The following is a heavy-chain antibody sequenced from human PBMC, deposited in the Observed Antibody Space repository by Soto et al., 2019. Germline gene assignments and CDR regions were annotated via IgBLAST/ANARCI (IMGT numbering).Heavy chain of an antibody. V-gene: IGHV3-48*01. D-gene: IGHD6-19*01. Sequence: EVQLEESGGGLVQPGGSLRLSCAASGFAFSNYVMNWVRQAPGKGLEWVSYIGATSNPKYYADSVEGRFTISRDDAKNSLYLQMNSLRVEDTAVYYCASRLVRWRVYHGGMDVWGLGTTVTVSS. CDR1: GFAFSNYV. J-gene: IGHJ6*02. CDR2: IGATSNPK. CDR3: ASRLVRWRVYHGGMDV.